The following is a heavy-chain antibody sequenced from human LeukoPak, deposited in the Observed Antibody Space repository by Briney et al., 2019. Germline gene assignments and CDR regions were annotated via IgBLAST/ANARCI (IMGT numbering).Heavy chain of an antibody. CDR2: ISGTGGST. CDR3: AKAGGDLWSGYSST. V-gene: IGHV3-23*01. D-gene: IGHD3-3*01. CDR1: GFTFTNYG. Sequence: GGSLRLSCTASGFTFTNYGMTWVRQAPGKGLEWVSTISGTGGSTYYADSVKGRFTISRDNSKNTLYLQMNSLRAEDTAVYYCAKAGGDLWSGYSSTWGQGTLVTVSS. J-gene: IGHJ4*02.